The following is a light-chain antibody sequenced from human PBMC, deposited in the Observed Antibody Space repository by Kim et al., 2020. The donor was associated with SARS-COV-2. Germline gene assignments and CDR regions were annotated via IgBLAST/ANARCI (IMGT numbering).Light chain of an antibody. V-gene: IGLV2-14*04. J-gene: IGLJ2*01. CDR1: SSDVGCYNY. Sequence: GQSVTISCTGTSSDVGCYNYVSWYQQHPGTAPKLMIYDVTKRPSGVSNRFSGSKSDNTASLTISGLQAEDEADYYCSSYISSSTFVFGGGTQLTVL. CDR3: SSYISSSTFV. CDR2: DVT.